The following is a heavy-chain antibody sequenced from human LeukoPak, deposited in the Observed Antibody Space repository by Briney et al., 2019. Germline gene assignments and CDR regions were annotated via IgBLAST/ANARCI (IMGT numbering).Heavy chain of an antibody. D-gene: IGHD5-18*01. CDR2: ISSSSSYI. J-gene: IGHJ4*02. Sequence: PGGSLRLSCAASGFTFSSYSTNWVRQAPGKGLEWVSSISSSSSYIYYADSVKGRFTISRDNAKNSLYLQMNSLRAEDTAVYYCAEMGDTAMVHWGQGTLVTVSS. CDR3: AEMGDTAMVH. V-gene: IGHV3-21*01. CDR1: GFTFSSYS.